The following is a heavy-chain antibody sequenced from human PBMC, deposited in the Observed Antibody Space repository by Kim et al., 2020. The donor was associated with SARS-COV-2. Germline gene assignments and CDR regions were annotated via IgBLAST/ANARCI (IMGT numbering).Heavy chain of an antibody. CDR1: GGSISSYY. J-gene: IGHJ2*01. Sequence: SETLSLTCTVSGGSISSYYWSWIRQPPGKGLEWIGYIYYSGSTNYNPSLKSRVTISVDTSKNQFSLKLSSVTAADTAVYYCARRYYDSWSGHYWYFDLWGRGTLVTVSS. V-gene: IGHV4-59*01. CDR3: ARRYYDSWSGHYWYFDL. CDR2: IYYSGST. D-gene: IGHD3-3*01.